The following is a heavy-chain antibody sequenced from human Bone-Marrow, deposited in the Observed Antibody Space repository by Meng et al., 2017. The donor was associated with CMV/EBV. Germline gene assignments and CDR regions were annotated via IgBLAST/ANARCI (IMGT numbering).Heavy chain of an antibody. CDR3: AKDKVAARGCFDY. J-gene: IGHJ4*02. V-gene: IGHV3-9*01. CDR2: ISWNSGSI. Sequence: GGSLRLSCAASGFTFDDYAMHWVRQAPGKGLEWVSGISWNSGSIGYADSVKGRFTISRDNAKNSLYLQMNSLRAEDTASYYCAKDKVAARGCFDYWGQGTLVTVSS. CDR1: GFTFDDYA. D-gene: IGHD6-6*01.